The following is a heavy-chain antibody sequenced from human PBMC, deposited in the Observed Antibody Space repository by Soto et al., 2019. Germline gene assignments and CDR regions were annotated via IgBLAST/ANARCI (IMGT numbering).Heavy chain of an antibody. CDR3: ARGRSNGAFDS. Sequence: LSLTCTVSGDSINNFYWSWIRQSPGKGLEWIAYIYANGNTNHNPSLKSRVAISIDTSKSQFSLNLTSVTAADTAVYFCARGRSNGAFDSWGQGALVTVSS. D-gene: IGHD1-26*01. CDR1: GDSINNFY. CDR2: IYANGNT. V-gene: IGHV4-4*09. J-gene: IGHJ4*02.